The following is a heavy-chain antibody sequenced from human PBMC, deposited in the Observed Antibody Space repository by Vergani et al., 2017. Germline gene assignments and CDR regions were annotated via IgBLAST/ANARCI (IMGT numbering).Heavy chain of an antibody. D-gene: IGHD3-22*01. Sequence: QVQLVQSGAEVKKPGSSVKVSCKASGGTFSSYAISWVRQAPGQGLEWMGGIIPILGTANYAQKFQGRVTITADESTSTAYMELNSLRAEDTAVYYCAKGSSLSRYYDSSGYSHFDYWGQGTLVTVSS. J-gene: IGHJ4*02. CDR2: IIPILGTA. CDR1: GGTFSSYA. V-gene: IGHV1-69*11. CDR3: AKGSSLSRYYDSSGYSHFDY.